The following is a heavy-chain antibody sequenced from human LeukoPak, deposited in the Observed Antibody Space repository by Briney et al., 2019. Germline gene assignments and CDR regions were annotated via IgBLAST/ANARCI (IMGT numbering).Heavy chain of an antibody. V-gene: IGHV3-7*01. J-gene: IGHJ1*01. CDR2: INPDGSDT. CDR3: FRWGVEAGMQD. Sequence: GGSLRLSCEASGFTFSSDWMGWVRQAPGKGLEWVANINPDGSDTYYVDSVKGRFTISRSNAKKSLFLQMNSLRAEDTALYHCFRWGVEAGMQDWGQGTLVTVS. D-gene: IGHD6-19*01. CDR1: GFTFSSDW.